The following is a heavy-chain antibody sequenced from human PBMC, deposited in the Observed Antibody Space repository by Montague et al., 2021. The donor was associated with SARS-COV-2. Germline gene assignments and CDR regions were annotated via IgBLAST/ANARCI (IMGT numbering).Heavy chain of an antibody. CDR1: GASIVNTDC. CDR2: IYDTAST. CDR3: MRDGGYVNRPPV. V-gene: IGHV4-4*02. D-gene: IGHD6-19*01. J-gene: IGHJ4*02. Sequence: SETLSLTCAVSGASIVNTDCWSWVRQPPGKGLEWIGEIYDTASTNYNPSLKSRVTMSVDKFNNQVSLQLKYLTAADTAVYFCMRDGGYVNRPPVWGQGALVIVSS.